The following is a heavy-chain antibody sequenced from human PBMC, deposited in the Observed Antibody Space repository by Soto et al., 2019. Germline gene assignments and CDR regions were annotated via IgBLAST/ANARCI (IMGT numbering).Heavy chain of an antibody. CDR1: GGSISSSNW. CDR2: IYHSGST. Sequence: SETLSLTCAVSGGSISSSNWWSWVRQPPGKGLEWIGEIYHSGSTNYNPSLKSRVTISVDKSKNQFSLKLSSVTAADTAVYYCAALWFGISTDYYYSGMYVWGQGTTVTVSS. J-gene: IGHJ6*02. D-gene: IGHD3-10*01. V-gene: IGHV4-4*02. CDR3: AALWFGISTDYYYSGMYV.